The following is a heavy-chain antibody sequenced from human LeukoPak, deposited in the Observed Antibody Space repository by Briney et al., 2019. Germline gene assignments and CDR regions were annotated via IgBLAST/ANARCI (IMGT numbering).Heavy chain of an antibody. D-gene: IGHD5-12*01. V-gene: IGHV6-1*01. CDR3: ARAPTLSGYDSNWFDP. CDR1: GDSVSSNSAA. CDR2: TYYRSKWYN. J-gene: IGHJ5*02. Sequence: SQTLSLTCAISGDSVSSNSAAWNWIRQSPSRGLEWLGRTYYRSKWYNDYAVSVKSRITINPDTSKNQFSLQLNSVTPEDTAVYYCARAPTLSGYDSNWFDPWGQGTLVTVSS.